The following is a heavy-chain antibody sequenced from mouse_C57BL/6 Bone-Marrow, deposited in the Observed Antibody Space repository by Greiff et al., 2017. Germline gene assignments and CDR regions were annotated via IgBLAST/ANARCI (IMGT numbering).Heavy chain of an antibody. D-gene: IGHD2-3*01. CDR2: ITPKSGGT. J-gene: IGHJ2*01. CDR3: ARSRGYYPHFDY. CDR1: GYTFTSYW. V-gene: IGHV1-72*01. Sequence: VQLQQPGAELVKPGASVKLSCKASGYTFTSYWMHWVKQRPGRGLEWSGRITPKSGGTKYNEKFTSKATLTVDKPSSTAYMQLSSLTSEDSSFYYCARSRGYYPHFDYWGQGTTLTVSS.